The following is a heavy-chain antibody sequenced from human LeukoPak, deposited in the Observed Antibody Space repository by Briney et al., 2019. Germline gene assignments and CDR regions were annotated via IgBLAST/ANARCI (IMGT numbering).Heavy chain of an antibody. CDR3: ARGYGDYVWTLDY. D-gene: IGHD4-17*01. Sequence: GGSLRLSCAVSGFTFSSYSMTWVRQAPGKGLEWVSYISSSGSTIYYADSVKGRFTISRDNAKNSLYLQMNSLRAEDTAVYYCARGYGDYVWTLDYWGQGTLVTVSS. V-gene: IGHV3-48*04. CDR1: GFTFSSYS. J-gene: IGHJ4*02. CDR2: ISSSGSTI.